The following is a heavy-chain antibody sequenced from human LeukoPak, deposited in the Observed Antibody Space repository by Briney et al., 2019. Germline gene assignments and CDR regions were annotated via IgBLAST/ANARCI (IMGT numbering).Heavy chain of an antibody. D-gene: IGHD3-22*01. CDR3: AKAPPFYDSSGYYYFDY. Sequence: PGGSLRLSCAASGFTFSRYAMSWARQAPGKGLEWVSAISGSGGSTYYADSVKGRFTISRDNSKNTLYLQMNSLRAEDTAVYYCAKAPPFYDSSGYYYFDYWGQGTLVTVSS. CDR1: GFTFSRYA. V-gene: IGHV3-23*01. J-gene: IGHJ4*02. CDR2: ISGSGGST.